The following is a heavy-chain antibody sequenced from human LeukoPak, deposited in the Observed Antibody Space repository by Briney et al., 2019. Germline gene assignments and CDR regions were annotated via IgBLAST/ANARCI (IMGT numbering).Heavy chain of an antibody. CDR2: INPNSGGT. D-gene: IGHD2-2*01. V-gene: IGHV1-2*02. CDR3: ARGRRGYCIITNCLSEFDP. CDR1: GYTFTGYY. Sequence: ASVKVSCKASGYTFTGYYIHWVRQAPGQGLEWMGWINPNSGGTNYAQKFQGRVTLTRDTSISTVYMELSRLRSDDTAVYYCARGRRGYCIITNCLSEFDPWGQGTLVTVSS. J-gene: IGHJ5*02.